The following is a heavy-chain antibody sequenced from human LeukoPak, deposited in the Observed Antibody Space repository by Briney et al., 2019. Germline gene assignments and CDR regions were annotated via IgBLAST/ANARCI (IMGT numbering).Heavy chain of an antibody. V-gene: IGHV3-30*03. J-gene: IGHJ4*02. CDR1: GFTFSRFG. Sequence: GGSLSLSCAASGFTFSRFGIHGARHAPAKGLEWVTDISYDGSNKYYADSVKGRFTISRDNSKNTLYLQMNSLRAEDTAVYYCARAHSRSSSGDFDYWGQGTLVTVSS. CDR3: ARAHSRSSSGDFDY. D-gene: IGHD1-26*01. CDR2: ISYDGSNK.